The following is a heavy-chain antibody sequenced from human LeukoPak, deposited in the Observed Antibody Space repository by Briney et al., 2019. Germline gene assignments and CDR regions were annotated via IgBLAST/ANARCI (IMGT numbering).Heavy chain of an antibody. J-gene: IGHJ4*02. CDR3: TTLGAFDY. CDR2: IKRKTDGGAT. CDR1: GFTFSNAW. D-gene: IGHD3-16*01. V-gene: IGHV3-15*01. Sequence: GGSLRLSCAASGFTFSNAWMSWVRQAPGKGLEWVGRIKRKTDGGATDYAAPVKGRFSVSRDDSKNTLYLQMNSLKTEDTAVYYCTTLGAFDYWGQGTLVTVSS.